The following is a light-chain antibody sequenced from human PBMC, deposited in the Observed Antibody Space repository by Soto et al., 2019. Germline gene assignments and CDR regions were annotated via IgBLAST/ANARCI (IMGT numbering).Light chain of an antibody. J-gene: IGLJ1*01. CDR3: SSYTSSSTYV. V-gene: IGLV2-14*01. CDR2: EVS. Sequence: QSALTQPASVSGSPGQSITISCTGNSSDVGGYNYVSWYQQHPGKAPKLMIYEVSNRPSGVSNRFSGSKSGNTASLTISGLQSEYEADYYCSSYTSSSTYVFGTGTKVTVL. CDR1: SSDVGGYNY.